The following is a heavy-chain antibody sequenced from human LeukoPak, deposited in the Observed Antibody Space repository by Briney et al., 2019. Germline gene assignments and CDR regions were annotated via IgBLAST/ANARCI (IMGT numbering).Heavy chain of an antibody. CDR1: GGSFSGYY. V-gene: IGHV4-34*01. J-gene: IGHJ4*02. D-gene: IGHD6-13*01. Sequence: PSETLSLTCAVYGGSFSGYYWSWIRQPPGKGLEWIGEINHSGSTNYNPSLKSRVTISVDTSKNQFSLKLGSVTAADTAVYYCARRPSHSSSWYIDYWGQGTLVTVSS. CDR3: ARRPSHSSSWYIDY. CDR2: INHSGST.